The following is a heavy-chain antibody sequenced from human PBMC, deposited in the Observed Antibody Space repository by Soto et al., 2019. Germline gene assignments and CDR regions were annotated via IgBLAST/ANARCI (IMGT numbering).Heavy chain of an antibody. CDR1: GYAISSGFY. D-gene: IGHD3-10*01. CDR3: ARVRTVGMSGSTGDS. J-gene: IGHJ4*02. V-gene: IGHV4-38-2*01. CDR2: IYHTGTT. Sequence: SETLSLTCDVSGYAISSGFYWAWIRQPPGKRLEWIGNIYHTGTTYYNPSLKSRVTMSVDTSKNQFSLRLSSVTAADTAVFYCARVRTVGMSGSTGDSWGQGTLVTVSS.